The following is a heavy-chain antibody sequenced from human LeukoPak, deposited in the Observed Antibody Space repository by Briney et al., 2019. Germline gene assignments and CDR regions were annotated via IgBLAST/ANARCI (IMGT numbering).Heavy chain of an antibody. CDR3: VRPQGTAYYYYDMDV. D-gene: IGHD3-10*01. Sequence: GGSLRLSCAASGFTFSSYSMNWVRQAPGKGLEWVSYISSSSSTIYYADSVKGRFTISRNNAKNSLYLQMNSLRAEDTAVYYCVRPQGTAYYYYDMDVWGQGTTVTVSS. V-gene: IGHV3-48*01. CDR1: GFTFSSYS. CDR2: ISSSSSTI. J-gene: IGHJ6*02.